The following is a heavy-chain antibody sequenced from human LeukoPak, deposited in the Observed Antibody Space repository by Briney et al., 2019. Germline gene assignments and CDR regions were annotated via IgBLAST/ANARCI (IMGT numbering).Heavy chain of an antibody. Sequence: ASVKVSCKASGYTFTGYYMHWVRQAPGQGLEWMGWINPNSGGTNYAQKFQGRVTMTRDTSISTAYMELSRLRSDDTAVYYCARDFPRYCSSTSCPLFDYWGQGTLVTVSS. V-gene: IGHV1-2*02. CDR3: ARDFPRYCSSTSCPLFDY. D-gene: IGHD2-2*01. CDR2: INPNSGGT. J-gene: IGHJ4*02. CDR1: GYTFTGYY.